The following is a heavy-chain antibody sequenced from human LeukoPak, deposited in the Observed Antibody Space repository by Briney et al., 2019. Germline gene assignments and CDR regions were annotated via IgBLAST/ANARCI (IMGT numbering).Heavy chain of an antibody. J-gene: IGHJ3*02. Sequence: GGSLRLSCAASGFPFSTHWVYWVRQAPGKGLVWVSRIKSDGSSTSYADSVKGRFTISRDNAKNTLYLQMNSLRAEDTAVYYCTTLYPTGFDIWGQGTMVTVSS. V-gene: IGHV3-74*01. CDR2: IKSDGSST. CDR1: GFPFSTHW. D-gene: IGHD1-14*01. CDR3: TTLYPTGFDI.